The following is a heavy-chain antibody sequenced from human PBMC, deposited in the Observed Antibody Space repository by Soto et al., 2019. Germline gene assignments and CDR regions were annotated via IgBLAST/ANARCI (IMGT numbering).Heavy chain of an antibody. Sequence: QVQLQESGPGLVKPAETLSLTCTVSGGSFRPYFWSWIRQSPALGLEWIGYVYYDGNTKYNPSLRSRVVISIDNSKNQLSLSLMSVTAADTAVYHCARQGPSRPFDYWGQGVLVTVSS. J-gene: IGHJ4*02. V-gene: IGHV4-59*08. CDR2: VYYDGNT. D-gene: IGHD6-13*01. CDR3: ARQGPSRPFDY. CDR1: GGSFRPYF.